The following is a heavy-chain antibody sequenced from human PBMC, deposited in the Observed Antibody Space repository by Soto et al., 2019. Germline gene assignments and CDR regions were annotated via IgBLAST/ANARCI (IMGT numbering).Heavy chain of an antibody. CDR1: GGSFSGYY. Sequence: QVQLQQWGAGLLKPSETLSLTCAVYGGSFSGYYWSWIRQPPGKGLEWIGEINHSGSTNYNPSLKSRVTISVDTSKNQFSLKLSSVTAADTAVYYCARGSRGSSGYVVDYWGQGTLVTVSS. CDR3: ARGSRGSSGYVVDY. J-gene: IGHJ4*02. V-gene: IGHV4-34*01. D-gene: IGHD3-22*01. CDR2: INHSGST.